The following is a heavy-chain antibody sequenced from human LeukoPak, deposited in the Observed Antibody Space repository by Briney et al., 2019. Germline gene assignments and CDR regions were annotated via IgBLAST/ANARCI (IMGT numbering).Heavy chain of an antibody. CDR2: IYTSGST. D-gene: IGHD6-6*01. Sequence: SETLSLTCTVSGGSITSYYWSWLRQPAGKGLEWIGRIYTSGSTNYNPSLKSRVTMSVDTSKNQFSLKLSSVTAADTAVYYCARDPYSSSSSYYYYMDVWGKGTTVTVSS. CDR1: GGSITSYY. J-gene: IGHJ6*03. CDR3: ARDPYSSSSSYYYYMDV. V-gene: IGHV4-4*07.